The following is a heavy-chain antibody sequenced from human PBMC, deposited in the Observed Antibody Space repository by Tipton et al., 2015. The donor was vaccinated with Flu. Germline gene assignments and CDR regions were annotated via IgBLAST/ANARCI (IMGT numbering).Heavy chain of an antibody. D-gene: IGHD3-10*01. CDR2: ISHSGRT. V-gene: IGHV4-38-2*02. Sequence: TLSLTCTVSDYSISSGYYWGWIRQPPGKGLGWIGCISHSGRTYYNPSLKSRVTISVDTAKNQFSQRLSSVTAADTAVYYCARSTYYYGSGSSDYWGQGTLVTVSS. CDR3: ARSTYYYGSGSSDY. CDR1: DYSISSGYY. J-gene: IGHJ4*02.